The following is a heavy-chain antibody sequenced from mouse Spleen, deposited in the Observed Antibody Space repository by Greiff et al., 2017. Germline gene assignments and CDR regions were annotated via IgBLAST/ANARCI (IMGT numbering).Heavy chain of an antibody. CDR3: ARERITTVVATPYYYAMDY. V-gene: IGHV3-6*01. CDR1: GYSITSGYY. J-gene: IGHJ4*01. D-gene: IGHD1-1*01. CDR2: ISYDGSN. Sequence: VQLQQSGPGLVKPSQSLSLTCSVTGYSITSGYYWNWIRQFPGNKLEWMGYISYDGSNNYNPSLKNRISITRDTSKNQFFLKLNSVTTEDTATYYCARERITTVVATPYYYAMDYWGQGTSVTVSS.